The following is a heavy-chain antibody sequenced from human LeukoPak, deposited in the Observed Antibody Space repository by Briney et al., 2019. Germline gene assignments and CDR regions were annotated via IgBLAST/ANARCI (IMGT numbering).Heavy chain of an antibody. CDR2: IYHTGIT. D-gene: IGHD3-16*01. CDR3: ATDNGPWGYDALDV. V-gene: IGHV4-38-2*01. J-gene: IGHJ3*01. Sequence: SETLSLTCLVSGDSISSSNYWGWIRQPPGKGLEWIGSIYHTGITYYNPSLKSRVTLSVDTSKNQFSLRMNSVTAADTAFYYCATDNGPWGYDALDVWAKGQRSPSLQ. CDR1: GDSISSSNY.